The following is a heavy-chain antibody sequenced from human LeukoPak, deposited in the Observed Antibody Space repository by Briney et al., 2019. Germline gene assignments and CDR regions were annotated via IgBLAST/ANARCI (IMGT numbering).Heavy chain of an antibody. V-gene: IGHV3-11*04. J-gene: IGHJ4*02. CDR1: GFTLSDYY. Sequence: GGSLTLSCAASGFTLSDYYMSWIRQAPGKGLEWVSYISSSGSTIYYADSVKGRFTISRDNAKNSLYLQMNSLRAEDTAVYYCARDSRYYDSSGYFDYWGQGTLVTVSS. CDR3: ARDSRYYDSSGYFDY. CDR2: ISSSGSTI. D-gene: IGHD3-22*01.